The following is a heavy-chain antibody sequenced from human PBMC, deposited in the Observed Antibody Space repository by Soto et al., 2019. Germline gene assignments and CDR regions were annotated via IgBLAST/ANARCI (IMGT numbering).Heavy chain of an antibody. V-gene: IGHV1-24*01. CDR3: ATGYCSSTSCEGGVGYYYGMDV. CDR1: GYTLTELS. J-gene: IGHJ6*02. CDR2: FDPEDGET. D-gene: IGHD2-2*01. Sequence: ASVKVSCKVSGYTLTELSMHWVRQAPGKGLEWMGGFDPEDGETIYAQKLQGRVTMTEDTSIDTAYMELSSLRSEDTAVYYCATGYCSSTSCEGGVGYYYGMDVWGQGTTVTVSS.